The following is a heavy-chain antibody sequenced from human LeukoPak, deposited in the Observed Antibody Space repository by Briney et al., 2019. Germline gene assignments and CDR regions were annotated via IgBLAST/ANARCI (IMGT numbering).Heavy chain of an antibody. CDR1: GFSLSTSGVG. CDR3: AHRRGFGELLYFDY. J-gene: IGHJ4*02. V-gene: IGHV2-5*01. Sequence: ESGPTLVKPTQTLTLTCTFSGFSLSTSGVGVGWISQPPGKALGWLALIYWNDDKRYSPSLKSRLTITKDTSKNQVVLTMTNMDPVDTATYYCAHRRGFGELLYFDYWGQGTLVTVSS. CDR2: IYWNDDK. D-gene: IGHD3-10*01.